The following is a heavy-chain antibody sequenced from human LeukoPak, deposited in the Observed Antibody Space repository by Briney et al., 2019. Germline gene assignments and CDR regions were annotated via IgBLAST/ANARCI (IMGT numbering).Heavy chain of an antibody. V-gene: IGHV3-48*03. CDR2: ISSSDSTS. CDR1: GFTFRSYE. D-gene: IGHD3-22*01. Sequence: GGSLRLSCAASGFTFRSYEMNWVRQAPGKGLEWVSYISSSDSTSHYADSVKGRFTISRDNAMNSLYLQMNSLRVEDMGVYYCARETRGHYYDSSGPDHWGQGTLVTVSS. J-gene: IGHJ5*02. CDR3: ARETRGHYYDSSGPDH.